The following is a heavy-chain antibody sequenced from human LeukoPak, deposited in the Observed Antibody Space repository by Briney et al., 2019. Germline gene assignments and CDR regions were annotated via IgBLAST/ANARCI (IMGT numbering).Heavy chain of an antibody. J-gene: IGHJ4*02. Sequence: PGRSLRLSCAASGFTFSSFAVHWVRQAPGKGLEWVANIEQDGSEKYYVDSVKGRFTISRDNAKNSLYLQMNSLRAEDTAVYYCAREWLLFIDYWGQGTLVTVSS. CDR1: GFTFSSFA. CDR3: AREWLLFIDY. CDR2: IEQDGSEK. V-gene: IGHV3-7*01. D-gene: IGHD3-3*01.